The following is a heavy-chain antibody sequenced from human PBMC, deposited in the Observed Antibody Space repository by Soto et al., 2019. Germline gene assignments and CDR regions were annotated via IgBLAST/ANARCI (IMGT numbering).Heavy chain of an antibody. J-gene: IGHJ4*02. Sequence: RSLTCTVSGGAVGSNNYYWGWIRQPPGKGLEWIGSVSYTGNTYYNPSLKSRVIISADTSTNQFSLRLRSLTASDTAVYYCASQIPSSCNTTLCYPYYFPNWGQGTLVTVSS. CDR2: VSYTGNT. CDR3: ASQIPSSCNTTLCYPYYFPN. CDR1: GGAVGSNNYY. D-gene: IGHD1-1*01. V-gene: IGHV4-39*01.